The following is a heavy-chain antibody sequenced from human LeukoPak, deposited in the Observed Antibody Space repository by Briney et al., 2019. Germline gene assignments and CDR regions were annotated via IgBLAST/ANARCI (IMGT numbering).Heavy chain of an antibody. V-gene: IGHV1-2*02. CDR2: INPKSGGT. CDR3: ATSRGAPGTHDY. Sequence: ASVTVSCKASGYTFTGYYIHWVRQAPGQGLEWLGWINPKSGGTNYAQNFQGRVTMTRDTSISTAHMELSRLRSDDTALYYCATSRGAPGTHDYWGQGTLVTVSS. D-gene: IGHD6-13*01. J-gene: IGHJ4*02. CDR1: GYTFTGYY.